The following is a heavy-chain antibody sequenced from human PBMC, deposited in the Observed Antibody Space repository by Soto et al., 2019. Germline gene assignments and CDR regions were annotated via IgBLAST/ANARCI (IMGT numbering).Heavy chain of an antibody. CDR3: ARTYYYDSSGYPPEYYFDY. J-gene: IGHJ4*02. Sequence: GASVKVSCKASGGTFSSYAISWVRQAPGQGLEWMGGIIPIFGTANYAQKFQGRVTITADESTSTAYMELSSLRSEDTAVYYCARTYYYDSSGYPPEYYFDYWGQGTLVTVSS. CDR2: IIPIFGTA. CDR1: GGTFSSYA. D-gene: IGHD3-22*01. V-gene: IGHV1-69*13.